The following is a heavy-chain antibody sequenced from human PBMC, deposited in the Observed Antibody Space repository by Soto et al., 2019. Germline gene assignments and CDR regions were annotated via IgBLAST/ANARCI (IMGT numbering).Heavy chain of an antibody. CDR3: ARAAPPYFALLSAFHP. D-gene: IGHD3-9*01. Sequence: QVLLQESGPGLVKPSETLSLTCTVSGGPLSSGSYYWSWIRQSPGQGLEWLGYIYYSGTTKYNPSLQSRVSISVDTSKNQLSLRLTYLSAADTAVYYCARAAPPYFALLSAFHPWGQGTLVTVSS. CDR1: GGPLSSGSYY. J-gene: IGHJ5*02. V-gene: IGHV4-61*01. CDR2: IYYSGTT.